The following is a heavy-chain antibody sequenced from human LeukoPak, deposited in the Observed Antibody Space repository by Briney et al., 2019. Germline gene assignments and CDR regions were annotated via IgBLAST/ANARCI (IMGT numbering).Heavy chain of an antibody. CDR1: GGSISSYY. V-gene: IGHV4-59*01. CDR2: IYYSGST. Sequence: SETLSLTCTVSGGSISSYYWSWIRQPPGKGLEWIGYIYYSGSTNYNPSLKSRVTISVDTSKNQFSLKLSSVTAADTAVYYCARVTYYYDSSGYYPFDYWGQGTLFTVSS. CDR3: ARVTYYYDSSGYYPFDY. D-gene: IGHD3-22*01. J-gene: IGHJ4*02.